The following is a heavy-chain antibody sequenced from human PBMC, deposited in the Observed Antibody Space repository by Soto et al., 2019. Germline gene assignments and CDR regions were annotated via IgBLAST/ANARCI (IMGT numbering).Heavy chain of an antibody. CDR2: IYYSGSS. CDR1: GGSISGDYY. J-gene: IGHJ4*02. V-gene: IGHV4-30-4*08. D-gene: IGHD2-15*01. Sequence: QVRLHESGPGLVKPSQTLSLTCSVSGGSISGDYYWSWIRQSPEKGLEWIGYIYYSGSSYSNPALQSRLSMSLDTSKNQFSLKLRSVTAADTAVYYCARGGARWPDYFDYWGQGTLVTVSS. CDR3: ARGGARWPDYFDY.